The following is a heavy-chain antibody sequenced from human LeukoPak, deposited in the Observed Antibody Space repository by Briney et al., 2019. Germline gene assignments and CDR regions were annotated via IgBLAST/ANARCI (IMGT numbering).Heavy chain of an antibody. V-gene: IGHV3-33*01. CDR3: ARASGYYSDGMDV. CDR2: IWYDGSNK. J-gene: IGHJ6*02. CDR1: GSIFSSYG. D-gene: IGHD5-12*01. Sequence: GGSLRLSCAASGSIFSSYGMHWVRQAPGKGLEWVAVIWYDGSNKYYADPVKGRFTISRDNSKNTLYLQMNSLRAEDTAVYYCARASGYYSDGMDVWGRGTTVTVSS.